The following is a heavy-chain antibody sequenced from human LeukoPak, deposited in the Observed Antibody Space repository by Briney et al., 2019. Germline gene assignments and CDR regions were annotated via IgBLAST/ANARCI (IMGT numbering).Heavy chain of an antibody. D-gene: IGHD4-17*01. Sequence: GASVKVSCKASGYPFTDYYIHWVRQAPGQGLEWMGWINPDSGGTNYAQKFRGRVTMTRDTSISTAYMELSSLKSDDTAVYYCARAYGVTPGDRWGQGTLVTVSS. CDR2: INPDSGGT. CDR1: GYPFTDYY. J-gene: IGHJ5*02. CDR3: ARAYGVTPGDR. V-gene: IGHV1-2*02.